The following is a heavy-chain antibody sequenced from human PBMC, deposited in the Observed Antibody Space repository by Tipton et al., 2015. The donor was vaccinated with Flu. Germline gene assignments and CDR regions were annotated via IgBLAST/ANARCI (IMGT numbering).Heavy chain of an antibody. CDR3: ARLSYYDVDLKNFYFDH. V-gene: IGHV4-39*01. J-gene: IGHJ4*02. CDR1: SGSIRSTNYF. CDR2: IYPSGTT. Sequence: TLSLTCTVSSGSIRSTNYFCAWIRQPPGKRLELIGSIYPSGTTYYNPSLKSRVTISVDTSKKQFSLMLRSVTAADTAVYFCARLSYYDVDLKNFYFDHWGQGALVTVSS. D-gene: IGHD1-26*01.